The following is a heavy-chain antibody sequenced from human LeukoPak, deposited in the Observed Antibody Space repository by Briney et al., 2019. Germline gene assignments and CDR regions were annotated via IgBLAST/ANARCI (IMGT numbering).Heavy chain of an antibody. Sequence: SGTLSLTCAVSSASITSSNYWSWVRQPPGKGLEWIGEINHSGTTNYNPSLRSRVTISVDKSKNQFSLKLSSVTAADTAFYYCARPEYYYDSSGYYYRRLGFDPWGQGTLVTVSS. V-gene: IGHV4-4*02. CDR2: INHSGTT. J-gene: IGHJ5*02. D-gene: IGHD3-22*01. CDR1: SASITSSNY. CDR3: ARPEYYYDSSGYYYRRLGFDP.